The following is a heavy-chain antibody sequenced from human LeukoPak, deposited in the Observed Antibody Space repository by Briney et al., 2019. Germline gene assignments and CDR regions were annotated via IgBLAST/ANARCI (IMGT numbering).Heavy chain of an antibody. CDR2: IYYSGST. D-gene: IGHD3-22*01. CDR1: GGSISSISYY. Sequence: SETLSLTCTVSGGSISSISYYWGWIRQPPGKGLEWIGCIYYSGSTYYNPSLKSRVTISVDTSNSQFSLKLSSVTAADTAMYYCARVSSYDSSGYWYFTGYYFDYWGQGTLVTVSS. V-gene: IGHV4-39*07. J-gene: IGHJ4*02. CDR3: ARVSSYDSSGYWYFTGYYFDY.